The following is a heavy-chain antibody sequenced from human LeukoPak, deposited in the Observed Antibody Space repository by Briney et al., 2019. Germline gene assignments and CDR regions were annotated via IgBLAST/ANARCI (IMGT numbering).Heavy chain of an antibody. V-gene: IGHV4-39*01. Sequence: SGSLSLTCTVSGGSISSSTYYWGWIRPPPGKGRVWIVSIYYSESTYYNPALNRCITLSEDAPKIQFSLRSVLAADTAVYYCARHARGTAAGPAFDFWGQGTLVTVSS. CDR1: GGSISSSTYY. CDR3: ARHARGTAAGPAFDF. D-gene: IGHD6-13*01. CDR2: IYYSEST. J-gene: IGHJ4*02.